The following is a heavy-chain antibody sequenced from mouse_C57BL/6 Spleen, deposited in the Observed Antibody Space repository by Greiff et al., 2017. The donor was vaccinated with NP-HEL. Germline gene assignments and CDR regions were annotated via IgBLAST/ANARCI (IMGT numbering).Heavy chain of an antibody. Sequence: VQLQQPGAELVRPGSSVKLSCKASGYTFTSYWMHWVEQRPIQGLEWIGNIDPSDSETHYNQKFKDKATLTVDKSSSTAYMQLSSLTSEDSAVYYCARGSGPYYAMDYWGQGTSVTVSS. CDR2: IDPSDSET. CDR1: GYTFTSYW. D-gene: IGHD3-2*02. CDR3: ARGSGPYYAMDY. J-gene: IGHJ4*01. V-gene: IGHV1-52*01.